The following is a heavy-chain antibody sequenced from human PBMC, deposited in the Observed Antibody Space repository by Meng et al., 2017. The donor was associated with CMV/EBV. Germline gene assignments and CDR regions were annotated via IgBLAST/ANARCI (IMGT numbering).Heavy chain of an antibody. Sequence: LSLTCAASGFTFDDYGMSWVRQAPGKGLEWVSGINWNGGSTGYADSVKGRFTISRDNAKNSLYLQMNSLRAEDTALYYCARVRGGNSGWFDPWGQGTLVTVSS. V-gene: IGHV3-20*04. J-gene: IGHJ5*02. CDR1: GFTFDDYG. D-gene: IGHD4-23*01. CDR2: INWNGGST. CDR3: ARVRGGNSGWFDP.